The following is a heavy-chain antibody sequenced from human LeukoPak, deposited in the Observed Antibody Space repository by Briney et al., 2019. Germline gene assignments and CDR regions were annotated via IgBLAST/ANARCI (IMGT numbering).Heavy chain of an antibody. CDR3: ARGYGDYSFWFDP. Sequence: PGRSLRLSCAASGFTFSSYDMHWVRQAPGKGLEWVAVIWYDGSNKYYADSVKGRFTISRDNSKNTLYLQMNSLRAEDTAVYYCARGYGDYSFWFDPWGQGTLVTVSS. V-gene: IGHV3-33*01. D-gene: IGHD4-17*01. CDR1: GFTFSSYD. CDR2: IWYDGSNK. J-gene: IGHJ5*02.